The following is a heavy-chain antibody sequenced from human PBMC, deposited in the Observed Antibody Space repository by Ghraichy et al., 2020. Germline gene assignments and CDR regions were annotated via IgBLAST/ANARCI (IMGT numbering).Heavy chain of an antibody. V-gene: IGHV1-18*01. CDR2: ISANKGNT. J-gene: IGHJ6*02. CDR3: VRAMGIMGATPYGLDV. Sequence: ASVKVSCKTSGYTFINYVITWVRQAPGQGPEWMGWISANKGNTAYSQKFQGRVTMTTDTSTSTAYMELRSLRSDDTAVYSCVRAMGIMGATPYGLDVWGQGTTVTVSS. CDR1: GYTFINYV. D-gene: IGHD1-26*01.